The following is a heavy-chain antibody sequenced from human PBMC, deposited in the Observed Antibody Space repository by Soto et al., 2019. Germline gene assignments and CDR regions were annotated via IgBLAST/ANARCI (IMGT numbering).Heavy chain of an antibody. CDR2: ISGSGGST. J-gene: IGHJ4*02. CDR3: AKSVITFGGVNDKSHY. D-gene: IGHD3-16*01. V-gene: IGHV3-23*01. Sequence: GESLKISCAASGFTFSSYAMSWVRQAPGKGLEWVSAISGSGGSTYYADSVKGRFTISRDNSKNTLYLQMNSLRAEDTAVYYCAKSVITFGGVNDKSHYWGQGTLVTVSS. CDR1: GFTFSSYA.